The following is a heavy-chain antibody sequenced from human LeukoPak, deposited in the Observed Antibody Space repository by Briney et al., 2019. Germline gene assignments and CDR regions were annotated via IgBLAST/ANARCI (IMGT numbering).Heavy chain of an antibody. J-gene: IGHJ4*02. CDR2: ISSSSSHI. Sequence: GGSLRLSCAASGFTFSSYSMNWVRQAPGKGLEWVSSISSSSSHIYYADSVKGRFTISRDNAKNSLYLQMNSLRAEDTVVYYCATSPVGLRYFDWPMGYDYWGQGTLVTVSS. CDR3: ATSPVGLRYFDWPMGYDY. CDR1: GFTFSSYS. D-gene: IGHD3-9*01. V-gene: IGHV3-21*01.